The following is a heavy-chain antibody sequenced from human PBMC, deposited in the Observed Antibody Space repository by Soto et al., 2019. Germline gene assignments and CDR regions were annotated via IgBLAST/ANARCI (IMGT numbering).Heavy chain of an antibody. CDR1: GGSITNYY. D-gene: IGHD3-10*01. Sequence: QVQLQESGPGLVKPSEPLSLTCTVSGGSITNYYCSWFRQPPGKGLEWIGYINYDGYSAYNLSLKRRVTLSMDASKTQFSLMLESVTATDPAVYYCARHGFGPLHGLVDVWGQGTTVIVSS. V-gene: IGHV4-59*08. CDR3: ARHGFGPLHGLVDV. J-gene: IGHJ6*02. CDR2: INYDGYS.